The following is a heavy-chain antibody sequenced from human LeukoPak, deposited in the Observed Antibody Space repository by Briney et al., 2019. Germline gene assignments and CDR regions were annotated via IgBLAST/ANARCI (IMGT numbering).Heavy chain of an antibody. J-gene: IGHJ4*02. D-gene: IGHD2-15*01. CDR2: INPNSGGT. Sequence: RRASVKVSCKASGYTFTSYVITWVRQAPGQGLEWMGWINPNSGGTNYAQKFQGRVTMTRDTSISTAYMELSRLRSDDTAVYYCARVPLALLVVVAAYDHYFDYWGQGTLVTVSS. CDR1: GYTFTSYV. V-gene: IGHV1-2*02. CDR3: ARVPLALLVVVAAYDHYFDY.